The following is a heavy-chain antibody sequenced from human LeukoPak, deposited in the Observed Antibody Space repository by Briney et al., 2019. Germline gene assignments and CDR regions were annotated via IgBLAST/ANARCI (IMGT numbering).Heavy chain of an antibody. Sequence: SGPSLVKPTQTLTLTCAFSGFSLTTRGVGVGWVRQPPGKALEWPAPIHWDDDKRYSPPLKSRLTITKDTSKMQVVLTVTNLRPVDTATYYYARLAYYDNSGSSRPFDIWGQGTRVTVSS. J-gene: IGHJ3*02. CDR2: IHWDDDK. CDR1: GFSLTTRGVG. D-gene: IGHD3-22*01. V-gene: IGHV2-5*02. CDR3: ARLAYYDNSGSSRPFDI.